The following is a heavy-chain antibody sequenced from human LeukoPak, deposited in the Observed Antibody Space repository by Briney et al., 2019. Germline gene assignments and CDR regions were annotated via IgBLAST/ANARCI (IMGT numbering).Heavy chain of an antibody. V-gene: IGHV3-48*01. CDR2: IGSSSSTI. CDR3: ARDPGYSFGYVVFDY. D-gene: IGHD5-18*01. Sequence: GGSLRLSCAASGFTFSSYSMNWVRQAPGKGLEWVSYIGSSSSTIYYADSVKGRLTISRDNAKNSLYLQMNSLRAEDTAVYYCARDPGYSFGYVVFDYWGQGTLVTVSS. CDR1: GFTFSSYS. J-gene: IGHJ4*02.